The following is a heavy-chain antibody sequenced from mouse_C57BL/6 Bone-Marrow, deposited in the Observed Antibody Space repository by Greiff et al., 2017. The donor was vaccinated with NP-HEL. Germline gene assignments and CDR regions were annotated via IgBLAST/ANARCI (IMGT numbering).Heavy chain of an antibody. Sequence: EVQVVESGAELVRPGASVKLSCTASGFNIKDDYMHWVKQRPEQGLEWIGWIDPENGDTEYASKFQGKATITADTSSNTAYLQLSSLTSEDTAVYYCTTYGDWYFDVWGTGTTVTVSS. CDR2: IDPENGDT. D-gene: IGHD1-1*02. J-gene: IGHJ1*03. CDR3: TTYGDWYFDV. V-gene: IGHV14-4*01. CDR1: GFNIKDDY.